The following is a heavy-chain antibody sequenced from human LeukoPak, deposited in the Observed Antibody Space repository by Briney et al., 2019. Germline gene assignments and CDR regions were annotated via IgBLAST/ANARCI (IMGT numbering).Heavy chain of an antibody. V-gene: IGHV4-39*07. CDR1: GGSISSSSYY. CDR3: ARDIGIYPHVALDI. Sequence: PSETLSLTCGVTGGSISSSSYYWGWIRQPPGKGLEWIGNIYYSGSTYYNPSLKSRVTISVDTSMTQFSLRLTSVTAADTAVYFCARDIGIYPHVALDIWGRGTMVTVSS. J-gene: IGHJ3*02. D-gene: IGHD1-26*01. CDR2: IYYSGST.